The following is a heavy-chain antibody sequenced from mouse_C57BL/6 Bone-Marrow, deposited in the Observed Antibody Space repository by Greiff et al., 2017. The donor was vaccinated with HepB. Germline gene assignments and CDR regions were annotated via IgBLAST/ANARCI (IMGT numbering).Heavy chain of an antibody. Sequence: VQLQQSGPELVKPGASVKISCKASGYTFTDYYMNWVKQSHGKSLEWIGDINPNNGGTSYNQKFKGKATLTVDKSSSTAYMELHSLTSEYSAVYYCARPTAGYDCYYYAMDYWGQGTSVTVSS. CDR1: GYTFTDYY. D-gene: IGHD2-2*01. J-gene: IGHJ4*01. CDR3: ARPTAGYDCYYYAMDY. CDR2: INPNNGGT. V-gene: IGHV1-26*01.